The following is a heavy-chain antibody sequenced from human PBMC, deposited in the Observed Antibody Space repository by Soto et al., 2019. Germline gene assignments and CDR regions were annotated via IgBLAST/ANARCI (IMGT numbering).Heavy chain of an antibody. CDR2: IWFDGSKK. CDR1: GFRFGSWG. Sequence: GGSLRLSCGASGFRFGSWGMHWVRQAPVKGLEWVAVIWFDGSKKYYADSVKGGFSISRDNSKNLLSLQMISLRPEDTAVYYCARVRPAGSYYYYGMDVWGQGTTVTVSS. J-gene: IGHJ6*02. D-gene: IGHD3-10*01. CDR3: ARVRPAGSYYYYGMDV. V-gene: IGHV3-33*01.